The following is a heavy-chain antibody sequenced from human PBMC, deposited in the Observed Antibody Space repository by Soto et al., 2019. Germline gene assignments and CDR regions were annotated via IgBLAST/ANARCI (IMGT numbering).Heavy chain of an antibody. Sequence: EVQLVESGGCLIQPGGSLRLSCAASGFTVGSNYMTWVRQAPGKGLEWVSVIYSGGTTYYADAVKGRFTISRDVSTNTLYVQMNSLRAEDMAVYYCARPPTWGGHCYFDLWGRGTLVTVSS. CDR3: ARPPTWGGHCYFDL. J-gene: IGHJ2*01. CDR1: GFTVGSNY. CDR2: IYSGGTT. D-gene: IGHD7-27*01. V-gene: IGHV3-53*01.